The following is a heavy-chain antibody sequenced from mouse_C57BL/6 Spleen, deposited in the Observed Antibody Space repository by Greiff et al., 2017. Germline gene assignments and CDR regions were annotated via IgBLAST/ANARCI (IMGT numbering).Heavy chain of an antibody. CDR2: IRSKSNNYAT. V-gene: IGHV10-1*01. D-gene: IGHD2-3*01. CDR1: GFSFNTYA. Sequence: EVQLVESGGGLVQPKGSLKLSCAASGFSFNTYAMNWVRQAPGKGLEWVARIRSKSNNYATYYADSVKDRFTISRDDSESMLYLQMNNLKTEDTAMYYCVRQGDGYLGYWGQGTTLTVSS. J-gene: IGHJ2*01. CDR3: VRQGDGYLGY.